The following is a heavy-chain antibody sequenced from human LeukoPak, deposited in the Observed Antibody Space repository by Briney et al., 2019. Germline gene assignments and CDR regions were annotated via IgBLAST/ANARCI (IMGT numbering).Heavy chain of an antibody. CDR3: ARSYDTNNRQRFDY. CDR2: MHYTESP. D-gene: IGHD3-10*01. CDR1: GASIRSYY. Sequence: SETLSLTCTVSGASIRSYYWSWIRQPPGKGLEWIAYMHYTESPNYNPSLKGRVSMSGDSSRNQFSLKLNSVTAADTAVYYCARSYDTNNRQRFDYWGQGILVTVSP. J-gene: IGHJ4*02. V-gene: IGHV4-59*08.